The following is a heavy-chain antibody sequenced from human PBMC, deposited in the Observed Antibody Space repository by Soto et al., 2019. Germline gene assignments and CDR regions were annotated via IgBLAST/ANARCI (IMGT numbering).Heavy chain of an antibody. CDR1: GFTFSSYA. V-gene: IGHV3-23*01. D-gene: IGHD6-13*01. CDR2: ISGSGGST. J-gene: IGHJ6*02. Sequence: PGGSVRLSCAASGFTFSSYAMSWVRQAPGKGLEWVSAISGSGGSTYYADSVKGRFTISRDNSKNTLYLQMNSLRAEDTAVYYCAKWGYSSSWPKDYYYGMDVWGQGTTVTVSS. CDR3: AKWGYSSSWPKDYYYGMDV.